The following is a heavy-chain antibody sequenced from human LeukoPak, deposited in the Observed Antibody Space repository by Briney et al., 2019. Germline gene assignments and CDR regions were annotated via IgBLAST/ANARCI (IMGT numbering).Heavy chain of an antibody. D-gene: IGHD3-10*01. V-gene: IGHV4-59*08. J-gene: IGHJ4*02. CDR1: GGSISSYY. Sequence: KPSETLSLTCTVSGGSISSYYWSWIRQPPGKGLEWIGYIYYSGSTNYNPSLKSRVTISVDTSKNQFSLKLSSVTAADTAVYYCARHIRGAYYYFDYWGQGTLVTVSS. CDR2: IYYSGST. CDR3: ARHIRGAYYYFDY.